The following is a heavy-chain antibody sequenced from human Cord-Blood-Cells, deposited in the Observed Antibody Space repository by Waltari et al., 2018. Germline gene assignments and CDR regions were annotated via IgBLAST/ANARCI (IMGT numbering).Heavy chain of an antibody. D-gene: IGHD2-2*01. J-gene: IGHJ6*02. V-gene: IGHV1-8*01. CDR2: MNPNSGNT. CDR3: ARGTSYCSSTSCYYYYYGMDV. CDR1: GSTFPIYN. Sequence: QVQLVQSGLEVKTPGAQVKAPCRVLGSTFPIYNITWLGQATGHGLDWMGWMNPNSGNTGYAQKFQGRVTMTRNTSISTAYMELSSLRSEDTAVYYCARGTSYCSSTSCYYYYYGMDVWGQGTTVTVSS.